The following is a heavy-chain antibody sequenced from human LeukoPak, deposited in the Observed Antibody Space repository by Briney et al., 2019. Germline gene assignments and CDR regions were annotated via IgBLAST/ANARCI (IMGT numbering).Heavy chain of an antibody. Sequence: SQTLSLTCAISGDSVSSNSAAWNWIRQSPSGGLEWLGRTYYRSKWYNDYAVSVKSRITINPDTSKNQFSLQLNSVTPEDTAVYYCARDQSEGYSGYDHYYYGMDVWGQGTTVTVSS. V-gene: IGHV6-1*01. J-gene: IGHJ6*02. D-gene: IGHD5-12*01. CDR2: TYYRSKWYN. CDR3: ARDQSEGYSGYDHYYYGMDV. CDR1: GDSVSSNSAA.